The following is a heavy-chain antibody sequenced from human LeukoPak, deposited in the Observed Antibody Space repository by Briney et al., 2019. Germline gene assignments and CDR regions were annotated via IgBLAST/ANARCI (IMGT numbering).Heavy chain of an antibody. V-gene: IGHV4-39*01. CDR1: GGSISSSSYY. Sequence: SETIFLSCTVSGGSISSSSYYWGWIREPPGKRLWSFGSIYYSGSTYYNPSLKRRATISGDTSTNQLSLRLRSVTAADTAVYSCASRRGNLAAAGTDNWGQGTLVTVSS. CDR3: ASRRGNLAAAGTDN. CDR2: IYYSGST. J-gene: IGHJ4*02. D-gene: IGHD6-13*01.